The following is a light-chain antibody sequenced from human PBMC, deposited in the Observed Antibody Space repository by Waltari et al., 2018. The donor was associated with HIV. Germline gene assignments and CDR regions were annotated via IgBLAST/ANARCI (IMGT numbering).Light chain of an antibody. V-gene: IGKV3-15*01. J-gene: IGKJ5*01. CDR1: QSVSSN. Sequence: EIVMTQSTATLSVSPGDRATLSCRASQSVSSNLAWYQQRPGQAPRLLIYGASSRATGIPARFRGSGSGTEFTLTISSLQSEDFAVYYCQQYNNWPITFGQGTRLEIK. CDR3: QQYNNWPIT. CDR2: GAS.